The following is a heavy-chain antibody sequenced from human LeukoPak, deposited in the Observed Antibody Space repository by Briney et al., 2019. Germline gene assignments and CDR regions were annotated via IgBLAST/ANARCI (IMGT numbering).Heavy chain of an antibody. CDR1: GGSISSSSYY. Sequence: SETLSLTCTVSGGSISSSSYYWGWIRQPPGKGLEWIGSIYYSGSTYYNPSLKSRVTISVDTSKNQFSLKLSSVTAADTAVYYCARRAGAYSHPYDYWGQGTLVTVSS. CDR3: ARRAGAYSHPYDY. J-gene: IGHJ4*02. V-gene: IGHV4-39*01. D-gene: IGHD4/OR15-4a*01. CDR2: IYYSGST.